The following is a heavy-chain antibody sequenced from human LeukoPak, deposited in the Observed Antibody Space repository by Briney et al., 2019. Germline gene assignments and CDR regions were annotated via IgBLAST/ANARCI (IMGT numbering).Heavy chain of an antibody. V-gene: IGHV1-2*02. CDR1: GYTFTGYY. CDR2: ISPNSGGT. J-gene: IGHJ4*02. CDR3: ARGPSGAAAGYLSGAFLNY. Sequence: ASVKVSCKASGYTFTGYYLHWVRQAPGQGLEWMGWISPNSGGTNYAQKLQGRVTMTRDTSITTAYLELSRLKSDDTAVYYCARGPSGAAAGYLSGAFLNYWGQGTLVTVSS. D-gene: IGHD2-15*01.